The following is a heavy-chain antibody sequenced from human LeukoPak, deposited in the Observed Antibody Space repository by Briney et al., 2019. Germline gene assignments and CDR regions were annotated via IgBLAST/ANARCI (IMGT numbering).Heavy chain of an antibody. CDR1: GYTFTSYY. J-gene: IGHJ5*02. V-gene: IGHV1-46*01. D-gene: IGHD2-2*01. CDR3: ARGVLPAANHPPLLTP. Sequence: GASVKVSCKASGYTFTSYYMHWVRRAPGQGLEWMGIINPSGGSTSYAQKFQGRVTMTRDMSTSTVYMELSSLRSGDTAVYYCARGVLPAANHPPLLTPWGQGTLVTVSS. CDR2: INPSGGST.